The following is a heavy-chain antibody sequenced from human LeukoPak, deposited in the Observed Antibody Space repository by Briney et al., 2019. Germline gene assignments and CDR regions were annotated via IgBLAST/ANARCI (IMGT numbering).Heavy chain of an antibody. CDR3: ARDQGYGDYIYDY. J-gene: IGHJ4*02. Sequence: SETLSLTCTVSGGSITSANYYWSWIRQPAGKGLEWIGRIYPSGDTNYNPSLKSRLTIAIDTSKNQFSLKSSSVTAADTTVYYCARDQGYGDYIYDYWGQGTLVTVSS. CDR1: GGSITSANYY. CDR2: IYPSGDT. V-gene: IGHV4-61*02. D-gene: IGHD4-17*01.